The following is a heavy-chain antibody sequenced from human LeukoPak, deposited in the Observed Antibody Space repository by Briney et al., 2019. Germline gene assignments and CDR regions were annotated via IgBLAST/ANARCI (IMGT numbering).Heavy chain of an antibody. CDR2: ISSSGSTI. D-gene: IGHD3-10*01. J-gene: IGHJ3*02. V-gene: IGHV3-48*04. Sequence: GSLRLSCAASGFTFSSYWMSWVRQAPGKGLEWVSYISSSGSTIYYADSVKGRFTISRDNAKNSLYLQMNSLRAEDTAVYYCARGFGKGAFDIWGQGTMVTVSS. CDR3: ARGFGKGAFDI. CDR1: GFTFSSYW.